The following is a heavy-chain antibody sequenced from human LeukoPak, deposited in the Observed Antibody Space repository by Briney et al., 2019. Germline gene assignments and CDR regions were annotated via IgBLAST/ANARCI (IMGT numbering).Heavy chain of an antibody. CDR1: GYTFTSYY. J-gene: IGHJ3*02. CDR3: ARPLPYCGGDCYYDAFDI. V-gene: IGHV1-46*01. D-gene: IGHD2-21*02. CDR2: INPSGGST. Sequence: ASVRVSCKASGYTFTSYYMHWVRQAPGQGLEWMGLINPSGGSTIYAQKFQGRVTMTRDTSTSTAYMELSSLRSEDTAVYYCARPLPYCGGDCYYDAFDIWGQGTMVTVSS.